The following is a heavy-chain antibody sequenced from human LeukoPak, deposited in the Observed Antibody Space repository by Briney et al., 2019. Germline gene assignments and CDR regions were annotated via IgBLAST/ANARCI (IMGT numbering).Heavy chain of an antibody. V-gene: IGHV3-30*04. D-gene: IGHD2-8*01. CDR2: ISYGGRTT. CDR1: GFTFSSLA. J-gene: IGHJ3*02. Sequence: PGGSLRLSCAVSGFTFSSLAVLWARPARGKGREWVAFISYGGRTTYSADTVKGRFTISRDNSKTTLYLQMNRLRAEDTAVYYCARGDGVSTLNDAFDIWGEGTMVTVSS. CDR3: ARGDGVSTLNDAFDI.